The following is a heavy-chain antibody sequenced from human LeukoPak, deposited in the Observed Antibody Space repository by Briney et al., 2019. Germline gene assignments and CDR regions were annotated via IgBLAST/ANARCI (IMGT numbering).Heavy chain of an antibody. J-gene: IGHJ5*02. CDR1: GFTFSSYS. CDR3: ARGVAILSSSIDP. D-gene: IGHD6-13*01. Sequence: PGGSLRLSCAASGFTFSSYSMNWVRQAPGKGLEWVSYISSSSTIYYADSVKGRFTISRDNAKNSLYLQMNSLRAEDTAVYYCARGVAILSSSIDPWGQGTLVTVSS. CDR2: ISSSSTI. V-gene: IGHV3-48*01.